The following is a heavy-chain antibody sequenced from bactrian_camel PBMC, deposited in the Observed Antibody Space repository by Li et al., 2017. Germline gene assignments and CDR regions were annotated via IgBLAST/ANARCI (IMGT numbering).Heavy chain of an antibody. J-gene: IGHJ6*01. CDR3: AARGPYCYTKLSVRDFTY. Sequence: HVQLVESGGGSALAGGSLRLSCVVSGHSRGSNCVGWYRLPPGRAPAEREGIAAIRRSGGETWYAGSVKGRFTISQDNAKNTVYLQMNSLKPEDTAMYYCAARGPYCYTKLSVRDFTYWGQGTQVTVS. D-gene: IGHD2*01. CDR2: IRRSGGET. V-gene: IGHV3-3*01. CDR1: GHSRGSNC.